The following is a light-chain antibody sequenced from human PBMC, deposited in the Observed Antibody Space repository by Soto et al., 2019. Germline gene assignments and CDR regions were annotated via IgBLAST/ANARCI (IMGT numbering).Light chain of an antibody. CDR3: SSYTSSSTPYV. CDR2: DVT. J-gene: IGLJ1*01. V-gene: IGLV2-14*01. CDR1: RRDVGGYNY. Sequence: SFLNRAGSVSRVPRRARPITKTRTRRDVGGYNYVSWYQQHPVKAPKLMIYDVTNRPSGVSDRFSGSKSGNTASLTISGLQAEDEADYYCSSYTSSSTPYVFGTGTKVTVL.